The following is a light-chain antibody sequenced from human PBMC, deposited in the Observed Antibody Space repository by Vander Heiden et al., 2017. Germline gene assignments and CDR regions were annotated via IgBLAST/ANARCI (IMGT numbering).Light chain of an antibody. CDR3: AAWDDGLNGVI. V-gene: IGLV1-44*01. CDR1: SSNIGSNT. J-gene: IGLJ2*01. Sequence: QSVLTQPPSASGTPGPRVTISCSGSSSNIGSNTVNWYQHLPGTAPKLLIFTNTQRPSGVPDRFSASKSGPSASLAISGLQSEDEGDYFCAAWDDGLNGVIFGGGTKLTVL. CDR2: TNT.